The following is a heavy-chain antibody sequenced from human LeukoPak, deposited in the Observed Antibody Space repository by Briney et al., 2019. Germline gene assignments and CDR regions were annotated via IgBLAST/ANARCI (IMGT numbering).Heavy chain of an antibody. CDR1: GFTFSSYS. CDR2: ISSSSSYI. V-gene: IGHV3-21*01. Sequence: SGGSLRLSCAASGFTFSSYSMNWVRQAPGKGLEWVSSISSSSSYIYYADSVKGRFTISRDNAKNSLYLQMNSLRAEDTAVYYCARDSSRSSWPDYWGQGTLVTVSS. J-gene: IGHJ4*02. CDR3: ARDSSRSSWPDY. D-gene: IGHD6-13*01.